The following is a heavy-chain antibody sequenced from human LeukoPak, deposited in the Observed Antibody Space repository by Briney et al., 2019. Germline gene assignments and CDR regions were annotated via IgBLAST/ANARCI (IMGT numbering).Heavy chain of an antibody. CDR3: ARGKRTYYDFWSGLDAFDI. V-gene: IGHV1-46*01. D-gene: IGHD3-3*01. CDR2: INPSGGST. Sequence: ASVKVSCKASGYTFTSYYMHWVRQAPGQGLEWMGIINPSGGSTSYAQKFQGRVTMTRDMSMSTVYMELSSLRSEDTAVYYCARGKRTYYDFWSGLDAFDIWGQGTMVTVSS. CDR1: GYTFTSYY. J-gene: IGHJ3*02.